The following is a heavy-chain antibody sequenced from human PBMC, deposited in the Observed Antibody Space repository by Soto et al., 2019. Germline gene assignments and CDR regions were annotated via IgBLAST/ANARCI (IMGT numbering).Heavy chain of an antibody. CDR1: GGTFSSYT. J-gene: IGHJ5*02. Sequence: QVQLVQSGAEVKKPGSSVKVSCKASGGTFSSYTISWVRQAPGQGREWMGRIIPILGIANYAQKFQGRVTITADKPTSTAYMELSSLRSEDTAVYYCARDRGGDIVVVVAALDPWGQGTLVTVSS. D-gene: IGHD2-15*01. V-gene: IGHV1-69*08. CDR2: IIPILGIA. CDR3: ARDRGGDIVVVVAALDP.